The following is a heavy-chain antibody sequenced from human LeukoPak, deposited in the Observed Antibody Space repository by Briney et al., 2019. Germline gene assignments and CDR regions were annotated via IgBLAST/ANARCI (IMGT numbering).Heavy chain of an antibody. CDR1: GFTFSSYG. J-gene: IGHJ4*02. Sequence: GRSLRLSCAASGFTFSSYGMHWVRQAPGKGLEWVAVISYDGSNKYYVDSVKGRFTISRDNAKNSLYLQMNSLRVEDTALYYCARRAPSHDFDDWGQGTLVTVSS. CDR3: ARRAPSHDFDD. V-gene: IGHV3-30*03. CDR2: ISYDGSNK.